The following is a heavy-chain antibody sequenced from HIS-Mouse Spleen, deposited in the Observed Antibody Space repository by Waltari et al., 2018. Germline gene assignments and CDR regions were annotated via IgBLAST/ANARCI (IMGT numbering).Heavy chain of an antibody. J-gene: IGHJ4*02. Sequence: QVQLVESGGGVVQPGRSLRLSCAASGFTFSSYGMHWVRQAPGKGLEWVAVMSYDGSNKYYADSVKGRFTISRDNSKNTLYLQMSSLRAEDTAVYYCAKPDTLGYSSSWYTPLRPPDYWGQGTLVTVSS. D-gene: IGHD6-13*01. CDR2: MSYDGSNK. V-gene: IGHV3-30*18. CDR1: GFTFSSYG. CDR3: AKPDTLGYSSSWYTPLRPPDY.